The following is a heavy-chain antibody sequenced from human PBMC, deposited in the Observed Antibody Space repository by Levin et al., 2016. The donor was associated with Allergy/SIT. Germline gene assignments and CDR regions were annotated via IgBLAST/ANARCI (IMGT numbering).Heavy chain of an antibody. V-gene: IGHV3-23*01. J-gene: IGHJ4*02. CDR2: ISGSGGTT. CDR3: ARGGQCSGGSCYSGFDY. Sequence: WIRQPPGKGLEWVSAISGSGGTTYYADSVKGRFTISRDSSKNTLYLQMNSLTAEDTAVYYCARGGQCSGGSCYSGFDYWGQGTLVTVSS. D-gene: IGHD2-15*01.